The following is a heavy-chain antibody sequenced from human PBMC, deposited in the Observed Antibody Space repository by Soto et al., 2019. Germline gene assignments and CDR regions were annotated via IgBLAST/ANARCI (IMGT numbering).Heavy chain of an antibody. CDR1: GYTFTGNY. Sequence: QVQLVQSGTGVKKPGASVKVSCKASGYTFTGNYMHWVRQAPGQGLEWMGWINPNSGGTNYAQKFQGRVTMTRDTSISTVYMELSRLRSDDTAVYYCARENIVVAPVVIAVRAFDVWGQGTMVTVSS. D-gene: IGHD2-2*02. CDR2: INPNSGGT. J-gene: IGHJ3*01. CDR3: ARENIVVAPVVIAVRAFDV. V-gene: IGHV1-2*02.